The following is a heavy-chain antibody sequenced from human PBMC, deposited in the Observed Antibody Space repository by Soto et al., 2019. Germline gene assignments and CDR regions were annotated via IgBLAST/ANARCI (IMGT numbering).Heavy chain of an antibody. D-gene: IGHD3-10*01. CDR2: IDYSGSA. CDR3: ARLVQKEGGILSNYYYGVDV. Sequence: QVQLQESGPGLVKPSETLSLTCTVSGGSVTSGYYYWTWIRQPPGKALEWIGYIDYSGSANYNPSLSSRVTISIDTSKNQFSLKLSSVTAADTAVYYCARLVQKEGGILSNYYYGVDVWGQGTTVTVSS. V-gene: IGHV4-61*01. J-gene: IGHJ6*02. CDR1: GGSVTSGYYY.